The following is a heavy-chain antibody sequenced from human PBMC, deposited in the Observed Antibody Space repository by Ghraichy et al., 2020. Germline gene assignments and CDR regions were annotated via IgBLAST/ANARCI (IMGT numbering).Heavy chain of an antibody. J-gene: IGHJ5*02. CDR1: GGSISNYY. Sequence: SQTLSLTCSVSGGSISNYYWTWIRQPPGKGLEWIGYMYYSGSTNSNPSLKSRVTISVDTSKNHFSLKLSSVTAADTAVYYCARLMSSSSYTNWFDPWGQGTLVTVSS. D-gene: IGHD6-6*01. CDR3: ARLMSSSSYTNWFDP. V-gene: IGHV4-59*01. CDR2: MYYSGST.